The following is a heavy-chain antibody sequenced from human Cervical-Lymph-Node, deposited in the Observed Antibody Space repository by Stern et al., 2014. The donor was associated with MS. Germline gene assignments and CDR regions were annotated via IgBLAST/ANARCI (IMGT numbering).Heavy chain of an antibody. CDR3: ARDFTAVAGTPFDY. Sequence: VQLVQSGAEVKKPGASVKVSCKASGYTFTSDGISWVRQAPGQGREWLGWIRADKGNTHYEQKVQGRVTMTTDTSTSKAYMELRSLRSDDTALYYCARDFTAVAGTPFDYWGQGTLVTVSS. CDR1: GYTFTSDG. J-gene: IGHJ4*02. V-gene: IGHV1-18*01. D-gene: IGHD6-19*01. CDR2: IRADKGNT.